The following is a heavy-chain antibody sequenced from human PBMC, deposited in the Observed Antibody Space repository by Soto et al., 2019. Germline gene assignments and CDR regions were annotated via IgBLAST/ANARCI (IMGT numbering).Heavy chain of an antibody. Sequence: GSVKVSWKGSGYTFTSCYINWVLQATGQGLEWMGWMNPNSGNTGYAQKFQGRVTMTRNTSISTAYMELSSLRSEDTAVYYCARRGMVRGVHNFDYWGQGTLVPVSS. CDR3: ARRGMVRGVHNFDY. D-gene: IGHD3-10*01. CDR1: GYTFTSCY. CDR2: MNPNSGNT. J-gene: IGHJ4*02. V-gene: IGHV1-8*01.